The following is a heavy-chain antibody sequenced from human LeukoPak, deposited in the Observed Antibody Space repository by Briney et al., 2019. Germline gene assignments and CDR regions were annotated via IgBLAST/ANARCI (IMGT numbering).Heavy chain of an antibody. CDR1: GYTFTGYY. Sequence: ASVKVSCKASGYTFTGYYMHWVRQAPGQGLEWMGWINPNSGGTNYAQKFQGRVTMTRDTSISTAYMELSRLRSDDTAVYYCARAEQLVYYFDYGAKGPLVTVSS. D-gene: IGHD6-6*01. V-gene: IGHV1-2*02. CDR3: ARAEQLVYYFDY. CDR2: INPNSGGT. J-gene: IGHJ4*02.